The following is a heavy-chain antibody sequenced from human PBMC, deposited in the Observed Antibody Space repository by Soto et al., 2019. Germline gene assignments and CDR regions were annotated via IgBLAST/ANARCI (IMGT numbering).Heavy chain of an antibody. CDR2: ITPIYPTT. Sequence: SVKVSCKASGGTFYTYTFSWVRQAPGQGLEWMGSITPIYPTTNYAEKFQGRLTVTADGSTNTTYMELNSLTSEDTAVYYCARIPRYSFPTSDDLDSWGQGTLVTVS. D-gene: IGHD5-18*01. CDR1: GGTFYTYT. J-gene: IGHJ4*02. CDR3: ARIPRYSFPTSDDLDS. V-gene: IGHV1-69*13.